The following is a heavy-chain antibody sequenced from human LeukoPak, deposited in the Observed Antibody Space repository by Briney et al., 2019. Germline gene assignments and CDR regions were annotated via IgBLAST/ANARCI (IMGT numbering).Heavy chain of an antibody. CDR1: GFTLSSYG. CDR2: IITISSYI. Sequence: GGSLRLSCAASGFTLSSYGMSWVRQAPGKGLEWVSSIITISSYIYYADSVKGRFTISRDNAKNSLYLQMNSLRAEDTAVYYCARDKRVAPGTISLIDWGQGTLVTVSS. V-gene: IGHV3-21*01. CDR3: ARDKRVAPGTISLID. D-gene: IGHD6-13*01. J-gene: IGHJ4*02.